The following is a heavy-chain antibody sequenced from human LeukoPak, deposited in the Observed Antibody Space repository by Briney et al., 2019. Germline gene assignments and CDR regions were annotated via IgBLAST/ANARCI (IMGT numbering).Heavy chain of an antibody. CDR3: ARADNWNYAGHFDY. CDR2: IYYSGST. Sequence: KPSETLSLTCTVSGGSISSYYWSWIRQPPGKGLEWIGYIYYSGSTNYNPSLKSRVTISVDTSKNQFSLKLSSVTAADTAVYYCARADNWNYAGHFDYWGQGTLVTVSS. V-gene: IGHV4-59*01. J-gene: IGHJ4*02. D-gene: IGHD1-7*01. CDR1: GGSISSYY.